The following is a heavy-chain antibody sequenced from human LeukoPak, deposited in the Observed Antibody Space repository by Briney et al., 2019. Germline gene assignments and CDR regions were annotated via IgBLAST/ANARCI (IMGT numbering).Heavy chain of an antibody. Sequence: SQTLSLTCTVSGGSISSGGYYWSRIRQHPGKGLEWIGYIYYSGSTYYSPSLKSRVTISVDTSKNQFSLKLSSVTAADTAVYYCARGHGEVVFDYWGQGTLVTVPS. V-gene: IGHV4-31*03. CDR3: ARGHGEVVFDY. CDR2: IYYSGST. D-gene: IGHD2-2*01. CDR1: GGSISSGGYY. J-gene: IGHJ4*02.